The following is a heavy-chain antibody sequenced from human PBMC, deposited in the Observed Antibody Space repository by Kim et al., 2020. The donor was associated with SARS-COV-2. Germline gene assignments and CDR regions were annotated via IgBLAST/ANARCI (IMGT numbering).Heavy chain of an antibody. Sequence: GGSLRLSCAASGFTFSSYAMHWVRQAPGKGLEWVAVISYDGSNKYYADSVKGRFTISRDNSKNTLYLQMNSLRAEDTAVYYCARAYGGSYSGYFDYWGQG. CDR3: ARAYGGSYSGYFDY. CDR1: GFTFSSYA. J-gene: IGHJ4*02. CDR2: ISYDGSNK. D-gene: IGHD1-26*01. V-gene: IGHV3-30-3*01.